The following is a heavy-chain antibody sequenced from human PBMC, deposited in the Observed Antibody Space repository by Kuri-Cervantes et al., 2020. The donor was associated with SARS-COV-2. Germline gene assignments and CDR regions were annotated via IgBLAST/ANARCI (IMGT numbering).Heavy chain of an antibody. CDR1: EFTFSSYW. V-gene: IGHV3-7*01. Sequence: GESLKVSCAASEFTFSSYWMSWVRQAPGKGLEWVANIKQDGSEKYYVDSVKGRFTISRDNAKNSLYLQMNSLRAEDTAVYYCARDRELGTRGTNWFDPWGQGTLVTVSS. CDR2: IKQDGSEK. D-gene: IGHD7-27*01. J-gene: IGHJ5*02. CDR3: ARDRELGTRGTNWFDP.